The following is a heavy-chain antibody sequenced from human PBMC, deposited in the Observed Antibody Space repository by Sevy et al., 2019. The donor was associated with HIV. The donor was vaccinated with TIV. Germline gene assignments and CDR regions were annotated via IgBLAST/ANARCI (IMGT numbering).Heavy chain of an antibody. V-gene: IGHV1-2*02. CDR2: INPNSGGT. D-gene: IGHD3-3*01. CDR1: GYTFTGYY. J-gene: IGHJ4*02. Sequence: ASVKVSCKASGYTFTGYYMHWVRQAPGQGLEWMGWINPNSGGTNYAQKFQGRVTMTRETSISTAYMGLSRLRSDDTAVYYCATSRPDYDFWSGYSAYYFDYWGQGTLVTVSS. CDR3: ATSRPDYDFWSGYSAYYFDY.